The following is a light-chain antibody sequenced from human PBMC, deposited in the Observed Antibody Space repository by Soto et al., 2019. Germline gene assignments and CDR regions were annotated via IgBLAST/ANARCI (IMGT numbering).Light chain of an antibody. CDR1: QSVSSSD. CDR3: QQYGSSPIP. J-gene: IGKJ5*01. CDR2: GAS. Sequence: TQSLSPAEGATLSCRASQSVSSSDLAWYQQKPGQAPRLLIYGASSRATGIPDRFSGSGSGTDFTLTISSLQPEDFAVYYCQQYGSSPIPFGQGTRLEIK. V-gene: IGKV3-20*01.